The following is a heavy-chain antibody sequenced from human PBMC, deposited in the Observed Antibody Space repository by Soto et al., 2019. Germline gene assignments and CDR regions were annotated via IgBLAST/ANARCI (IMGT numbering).Heavy chain of an antibody. J-gene: IGHJ4*02. CDR2: IYYSGST. D-gene: IGHD3-9*01. CDR1: GGSISSGGYY. CDR3: ATTDILTGSKYYFDY. Sequence: SETLSLTCTVSGGSISSGGYYWSWIRQHPGKGLEWIGYIYYSGSTYYNPSLKSRVTISVDTSKNQFSLKLSSVTAADTAVYYCATTDILTGSKYYFDYWGQGTLVTVSS. V-gene: IGHV4-31*03.